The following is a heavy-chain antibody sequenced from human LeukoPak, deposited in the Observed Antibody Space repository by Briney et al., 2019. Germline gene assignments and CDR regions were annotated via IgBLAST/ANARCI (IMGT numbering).Heavy chain of an antibody. CDR1: GFTFSSYG. J-gene: IGHJ4*02. Sequence: PGGSLRLSCAASGFTFSSYGMHWVRQAPGKGLEWVAFIRYDGSNKYYADSVKGRFTISRDNSKNTLYLQMNSLRAEDTAVYYCAIECSSTSCSSESPFDYWGQGTLVTVSS. D-gene: IGHD2-2*01. CDR2: IRYDGSNK. CDR3: AIECSSTSCSSESPFDY. V-gene: IGHV3-30*02.